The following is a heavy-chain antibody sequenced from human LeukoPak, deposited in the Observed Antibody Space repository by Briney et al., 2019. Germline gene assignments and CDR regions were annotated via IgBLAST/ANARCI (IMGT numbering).Heavy chain of an antibody. J-gene: IGHJ4*02. CDR3: ARLSGYSSGGGGDFDY. D-gene: IGHD6-19*01. CDR1: GGSISSSSYY. CDR2: IYYSGST. V-gene: IGHV4-39*01. Sequence: SETLSLTCTVSGGSISSSSYYWGLIRQPPGKGLEWIGSIYYSGSTYYNPSLKSRVTISVDTSKNQFSLKLSSVTAADTAVYYCARLSGYSSGGGGDFDYWGQGTLVTVSS.